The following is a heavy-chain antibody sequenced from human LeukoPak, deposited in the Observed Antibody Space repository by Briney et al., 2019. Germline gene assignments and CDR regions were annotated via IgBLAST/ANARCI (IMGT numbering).Heavy chain of an antibody. CDR1: GFTFSNYA. D-gene: IGHD3-22*01. Sequence: GGSLRLSCAASGFTFSNYAMSWVRQAPGKGLEWVSFITSNGTSKYYTDSVKGRFTISRDNAKNSLSLQMNSLRAEDTAVYYCARRSGDSSGYSDYWGQGTLVAVSS. V-gene: IGHV3-21*06. CDR3: ARRSGDSSGYSDY. CDR2: ITSNGTSK. J-gene: IGHJ4*02.